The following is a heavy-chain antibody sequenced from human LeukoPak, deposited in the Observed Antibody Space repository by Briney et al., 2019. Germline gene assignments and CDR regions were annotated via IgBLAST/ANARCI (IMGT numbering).Heavy chain of an antibody. CDR1: GYIFTGYY. D-gene: IGHD5-18*01. CDR2: INPNSGGT. V-gene: IGHV1-2*02. CDR3: AKNVDTAMASYYNYYMDV. Sequence: ASVMVSCKASGYIFTGYYMHWVRQAPGQGLEWMGWINPNSGGTKYAQKFQGRVTMTRDTSISTAYMELSRLTSDDTAVYYCAKNVDTAMASYYNYYMDVWGKGTTVTVSS. J-gene: IGHJ6*03.